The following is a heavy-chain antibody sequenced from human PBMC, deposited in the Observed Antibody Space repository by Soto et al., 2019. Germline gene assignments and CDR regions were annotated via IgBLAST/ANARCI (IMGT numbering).Heavy chain of an antibody. Sequence: VGSLRLSCAASGFTFSSYGMHWVRQAPGKGLEWVAVIWYDGSNKYYADSVKGRFTISRDNSKNTLYLQMNSLRAEDTAVYYCAREEYYDSSGMRDAFDIWGQGTMVTVSS. CDR1: GFTFSSYG. CDR3: AREEYYDSSGMRDAFDI. J-gene: IGHJ3*02. CDR2: IWYDGSNK. V-gene: IGHV3-33*01. D-gene: IGHD3-22*01.